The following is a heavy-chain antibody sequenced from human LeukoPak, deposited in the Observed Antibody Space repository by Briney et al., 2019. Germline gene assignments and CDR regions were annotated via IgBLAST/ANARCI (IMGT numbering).Heavy chain of an antibody. CDR2: ISSSGSTI. V-gene: IGHV3-11*04. J-gene: IGHJ3*02. CDR1: GFTFSDYY. CDR3: ARVREDDAFDI. Sequence: GGSLRLSCAASGFTFSDYYMNWVRQAPGKGLEWVSYISSSGSTIYYADSVKGRFTISRDNAKNSLYLQMNSLRAEDTAVYYCARVREDDAFDIWGQGTMVTVSS. D-gene: IGHD1-26*01.